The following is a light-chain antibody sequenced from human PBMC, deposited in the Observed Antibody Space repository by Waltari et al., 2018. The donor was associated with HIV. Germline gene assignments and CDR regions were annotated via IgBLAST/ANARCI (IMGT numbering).Light chain of an antibody. V-gene: IGKV2-24*01. J-gene: IGKJ1*01. CDR3: MQATHFPRT. Sequence: DIVLTQTPLSSPVTLGQPASISCKSSQSLVHSAGNTYLAWLQQRPGQSPRLLISQISKRFSGVPDRFSGSGAGTDFTLTISRVEAEDVGVYYCMQATHFPRTFGQGTKVEIQ. CDR2: QIS. CDR1: QSLVHSAGNTY.